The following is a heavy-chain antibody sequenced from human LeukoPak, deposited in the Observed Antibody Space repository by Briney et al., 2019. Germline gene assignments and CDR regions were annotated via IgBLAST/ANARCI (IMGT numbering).Heavy chain of an antibody. CDR3: AKDFKAVTLYYFDY. CDR1: GFTFDDYA. D-gene: IGHD4-17*01. Sequence: GGSLRLSCAASGFTFDDYAMRWVRHAPGKGLEWVSGISWNSGSIGYADSVKGRFTISRDNAKNSLYLKMNSLRAEDTALYYCAKDFKAVTLYYFDYWGQGTLVTVSS. V-gene: IGHV3-9*01. CDR2: ISWNSGSI. J-gene: IGHJ4*02.